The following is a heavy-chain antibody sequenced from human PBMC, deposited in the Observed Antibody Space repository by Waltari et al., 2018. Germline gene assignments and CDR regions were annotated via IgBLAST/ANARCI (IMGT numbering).Heavy chain of an antibody. D-gene: IGHD2-15*01. J-gene: IGHJ4*02. CDR1: GFPFRNYV. Sequence: EMQLVESGGDFVLPGGSLRLSCEASGFPFRNYVMTWVRQAPGKRMEWVAAISGGSTTYYTDSVKGRFTISRDKSKNTLFLQMNSLRAEDTAIYYCAKYCGASTCYSGFDYWGQGTLVTVSS. V-gene: IGHV3-23*04. CDR2: ISGGSTT. CDR3: AKYCGASTCYSGFDY.